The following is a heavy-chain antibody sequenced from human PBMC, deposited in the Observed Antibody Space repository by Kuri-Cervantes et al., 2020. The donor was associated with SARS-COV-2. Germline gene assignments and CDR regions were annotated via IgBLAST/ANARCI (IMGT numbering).Heavy chain of an antibody. J-gene: IGHJ4*01. CDR3: FSSGWSRGDY. CDR2: ISSNGAT. V-gene: IGHV3-64D*06. D-gene: IGHD6-19*01. Sequence: ETLSLTCSASGFTFRSYAMHWVRQAPGKGLEYVSAISSNGATYYAGSVKGRFTISRDNSKNTMYLQMSSLRTEDTAIYHCFSSGWSRGDYWGHGTLVTVSS. CDR1: GFTFRSYA.